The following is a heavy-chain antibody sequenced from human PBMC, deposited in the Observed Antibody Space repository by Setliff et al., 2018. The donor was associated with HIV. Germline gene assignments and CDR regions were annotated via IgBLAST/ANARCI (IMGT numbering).Heavy chain of an antibody. D-gene: IGHD1-1*01. V-gene: IGHV3-43D*04. CDR1: GFTFDDYA. CDR2: ISWDGGST. Sequence: GSLRLSCAASGFTFDDYAMHWVRQAPGKGLEWVSLISWDGGSTYYADSVKGRFTISRDNSKNSLYLQMNSLRAEDTALYYCAKEGRTTSAFDVWGQGTMVTVSS. CDR3: AKEGRTTSAFDV. J-gene: IGHJ3*01.